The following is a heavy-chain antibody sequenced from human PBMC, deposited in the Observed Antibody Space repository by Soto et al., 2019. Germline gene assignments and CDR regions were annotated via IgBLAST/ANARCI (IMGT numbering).Heavy chain of an antibody. CDR2: IYYSGST. CDR1: GGSVSSGSYY. CDR3: ARDRRYYGSGSYTYFDY. J-gene: IGHJ4*02. V-gene: IGHV4-61*01. Sequence: QVQLQESGPGLVKPSETLSLTCTVSGGSVSSGSYYWSWIRQPPGKGLERIGYIYYSGSTNYNPFLKSRVTISVDTSKNQFSRKLSSVTAADTAVYYCARDRRYYGSGSYTYFDYWGQGTLVTVSS. D-gene: IGHD3-10*01.